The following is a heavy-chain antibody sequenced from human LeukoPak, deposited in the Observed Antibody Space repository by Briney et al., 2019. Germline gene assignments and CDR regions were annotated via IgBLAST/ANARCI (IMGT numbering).Heavy chain of an antibody. V-gene: IGHV3-30*02. CDR1: GFTFSSYA. Sequence: GGSLRLSCAASGFTFSSYAMSWVRQAPGKGLEWVAFIWYDGSNKYYADSVKGRFTISRDNSKNTLYLQMNSLRAEDTAVYYCARVRAEYVLRSGGYFDYWGQGTLVTVSS. J-gene: IGHJ4*02. D-gene: IGHD3-3*01. CDR2: IWYDGSNK. CDR3: ARVRAEYVLRSGGYFDY.